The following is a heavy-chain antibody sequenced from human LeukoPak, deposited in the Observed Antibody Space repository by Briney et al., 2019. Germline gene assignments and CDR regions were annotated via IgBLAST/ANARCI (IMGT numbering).Heavy chain of an antibody. Sequence: SETLSLTCAVYGGSFSGYYWSWIRQPPGKGLEWIGEINHSGSTNYNPSLKSRVTISVDTSKNQFSLKLSSVTAADTAVYYCARDDGYGDYVRYFDYWGQGTLVTVSS. CDR1: GGSFSGYY. D-gene: IGHD4-17*01. V-gene: IGHV4-34*01. CDR2: INHSGST. J-gene: IGHJ4*02. CDR3: ARDDGYGDYVRYFDY.